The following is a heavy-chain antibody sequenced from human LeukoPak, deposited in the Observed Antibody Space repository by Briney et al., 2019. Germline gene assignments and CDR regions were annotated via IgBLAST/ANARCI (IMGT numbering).Heavy chain of an antibody. Sequence: PGGSLRLSFTASGFSFSDHYMTWMRHAPGKGLESISYITSSGRSTDYADSVKGRFIISRDNAMNSMFLQMSSLRVDDTAVYYCTRDPDYGDPDWGQGTLVTVSS. D-gene: IGHD2-21*01. J-gene: IGHJ4*02. V-gene: IGHV3-11*01. CDR2: ITSSGRST. CDR3: TRDPDYGDPD. CDR1: GFSFSDHY.